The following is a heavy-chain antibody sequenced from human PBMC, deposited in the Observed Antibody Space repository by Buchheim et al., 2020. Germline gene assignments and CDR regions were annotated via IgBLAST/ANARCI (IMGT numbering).Heavy chain of an antibody. J-gene: IGHJ4*01. D-gene: IGHD5-18*01. CDR1: GFSFSDFA. CDR3: ARAGNIYDLVQFDY. CDR2: ISYDGSNK. V-gene: IGHV3-30*14. Sequence: QVQLVESGGGVVQPGRSLTLFSAAFGFSFSDFAMHWVRQAPGMGLEWVAVISYDGSNKFYADSMKGRFTISRDNSKYTLYLQMNTLRAGDTAVYYWARAGNIYDLVQFDYWGLGT.